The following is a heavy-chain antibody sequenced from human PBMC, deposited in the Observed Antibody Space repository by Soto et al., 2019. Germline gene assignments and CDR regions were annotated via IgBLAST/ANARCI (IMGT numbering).Heavy chain of an antibody. J-gene: IGHJ4*02. CDR1: GGSISSYY. Sequence: PSETLSLTCTVSGGSISSYYWSWIRQPPGKGLEWIGYIYYSGSTNYNPSLKSRVTISVDTSKNQFSLKLSSVTAADTAVYYCARDGYSSGGDYFDYWGQGTLVTVS. CDR3: ARDGYSSGGDYFDY. D-gene: IGHD6-19*01. CDR2: IYYSGST. V-gene: IGHV4-59*01.